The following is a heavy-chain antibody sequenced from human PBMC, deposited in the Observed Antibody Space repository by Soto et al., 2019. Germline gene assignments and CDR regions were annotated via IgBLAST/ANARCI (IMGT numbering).Heavy chain of an antibody. CDR2: ISFDGTTE. V-gene: IGHV3-30*18. Sequence: QVQLVESGGGVVQPGRSLRLSCAASGFTFSHFGMHWVRQAPGKGLEWVAIISFDGTTEYYADSVKGRFTTSRDNSNNTLYLQLNSLRTDDTSVYYCAKARPINPHYYYGLDVWGQGTTVTVSS. CDR1: GFTFSHFG. CDR3: AKARPINPHYYYGLDV. J-gene: IGHJ6*02.